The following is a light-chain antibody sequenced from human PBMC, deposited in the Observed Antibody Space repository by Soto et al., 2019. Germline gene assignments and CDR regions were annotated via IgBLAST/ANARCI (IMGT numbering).Light chain of an antibody. CDR3: IQDYNYPLT. V-gene: IGKV1-6*01. CDR2: AAY. Sequence: AIQMPHSHTSLTASVGDRVTITCRASQGIRNDLGWYQQEPGKAPKLLIYAAYSLQSGVPSRFSGSGSGTDFTLTISSLQPEDFATYYCIQDYNYPLTFGGGTKVEIK. J-gene: IGKJ4*01. CDR1: QGIRND.